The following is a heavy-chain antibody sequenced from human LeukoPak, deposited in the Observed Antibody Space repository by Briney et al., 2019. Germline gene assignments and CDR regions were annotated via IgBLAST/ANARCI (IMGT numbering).Heavy chain of an antibody. V-gene: IGHV4-59*01. CDR2: IYYSGST. D-gene: IGHD1-7*01. CDR1: GVSISSYY. J-gene: IGHJ3*02. CDR3: ARVGFLELEPEPDAFDI. Sequence: SETLSLTCTVSGVSISSYYWSWIRQPPGKGLEWIGYIYYSGSTNYNPSLKSRVTISVDTSKNQFSLKLSSVTAADTAVYYCARVGFLELEPEPDAFDIWGQGTMVTVSS.